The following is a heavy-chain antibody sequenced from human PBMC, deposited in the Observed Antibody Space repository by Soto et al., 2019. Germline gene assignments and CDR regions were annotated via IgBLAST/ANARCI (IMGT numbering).Heavy chain of an antibody. D-gene: IGHD3-22*01. V-gene: IGHV1-69*01. J-gene: IGHJ6*02. CDR3: ARDEGYSYDSSGYPPYYYYYYGMDV. CDR1: GGTFSSYA. Sequence: QVQLVQSGAEVKKPGSSVKVSCKASGGTFSSYAISWVRQAPGQGLEWMGGIIPIFGTANYAQKFQGRVRITADESTSTAYMGLSSLRSEDTAVYYCARDEGYSYDSSGYPPYYYYYYGMDVWGQGTTVTVSS. CDR2: IIPIFGTA.